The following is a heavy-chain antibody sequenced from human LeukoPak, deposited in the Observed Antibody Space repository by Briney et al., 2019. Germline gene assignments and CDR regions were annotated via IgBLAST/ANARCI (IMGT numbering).Heavy chain of an antibody. CDR3: ARRGKYYDILTGYYRY. Sequence: ASVKVSCKASGYTFTSYGISWVRQAPGQGLEWMGWISAYNGNTNYAQKFQGRVTMTTDTSTSTAYMELRSLRSDDTAVYYCARRGKYYDILTGYYRYWGQGTLVTVSP. CDR1: GYTFTSYG. D-gene: IGHD3-9*01. V-gene: IGHV1-18*01. CDR2: ISAYNGNT. J-gene: IGHJ4*02.